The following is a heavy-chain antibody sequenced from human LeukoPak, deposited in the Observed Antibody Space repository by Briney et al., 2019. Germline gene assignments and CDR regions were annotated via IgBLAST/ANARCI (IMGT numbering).Heavy chain of an antibody. CDR3: ARAMSTFGGVRNYFDS. CDR1: GFTFSSYG. D-gene: IGHD3-16*01. J-gene: IGHJ4*02. Sequence: GGSLRLSCAASGFTFSSYGMHWVRQAPGKGLEWVAVIWYDGSNKYYADSVKGRFTISRDNSKNTLYLQMNSLRAEDTAVYYCARAMSTFGGVRNYFDSWGQGTLVTVSS. CDR2: IWYDGSNK. V-gene: IGHV3-33*01.